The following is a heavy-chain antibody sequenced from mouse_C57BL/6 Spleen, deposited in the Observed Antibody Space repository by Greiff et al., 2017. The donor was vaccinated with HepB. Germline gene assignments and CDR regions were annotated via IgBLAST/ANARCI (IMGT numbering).Heavy chain of an antibody. Sequence: VQLQQSGAELVKPGASVKMSCKASGYTFTTYPIEWMKQNHGKSLEWTGNFHPYNVDTKYNEKFKGKATLTVEKSSSTVYLELSSLKSAVSAVYYCAGGYGGSPFAYWGQGALVTVSA. J-gene: IGHJ3*01. V-gene: IGHV1-47*01. CDR2: FHPYNVDT. CDR3: AGGYGGSPFAY. D-gene: IGHD1-1*01. CDR1: GYTFTTYP.